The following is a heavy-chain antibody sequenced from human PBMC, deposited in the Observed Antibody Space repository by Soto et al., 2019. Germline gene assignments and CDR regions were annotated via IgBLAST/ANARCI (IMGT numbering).Heavy chain of an antibody. V-gene: IGHV3-53*01. CDR1: GFTVSSNY. CDR3: AREWPHLDC. Sequence: LRLSCAASGFTVSSNYMSWVRQAPGKGLEWVSVIYSGGSTFYADSVKGRFTISRDNSKNMVYLQMNRMRAKDTAVYYCAREWPHLDCWGHEPWSLSPQ. CDR2: IYSGGST. J-gene: IGHJ4*01.